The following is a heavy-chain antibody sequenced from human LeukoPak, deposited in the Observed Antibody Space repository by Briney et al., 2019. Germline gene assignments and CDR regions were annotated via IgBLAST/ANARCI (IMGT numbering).Heavy chain of an antibody. CDR2: IYLGDTDP. D-gene: IGHD1-26*01. CDR1: GYIFTSYW. CDR3: ASGLYSGSYHDAFDI. Sequence: GESLKISSKGSGYIFTSYWICGVRQMAGKGVEWMGIIYLGDTDPRYSPSFQGQVTISADKSIRTAYLQWSSLKASDTAMYYCASGLYSGSYHDAFDIWGQGTMVTVSS. V-gene: IGHV5-51*01. J-gene: IGHJ3*02.